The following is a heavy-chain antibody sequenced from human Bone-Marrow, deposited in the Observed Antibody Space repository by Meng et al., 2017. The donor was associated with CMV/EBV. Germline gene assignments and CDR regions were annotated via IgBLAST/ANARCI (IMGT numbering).Heavy chain of an antibody. CDR1: GGTFSSYA. CDR3: ARGGAAGNDAFDI. D-gene: IGHD6-13*01. J-gene: IGHJ3*02. CDR2: IIPIFGTA. Sequence: SVKVSCKASGGTFSSYAISWVRQAPGQGLEWMGGIIPIFGTANYAQKFQGRVTITTDESTSTAYMELSSLRSEDTAVYYCARGGAAGNDAFDIWGQGTMATVSS. V-gene: IGHV1-69*05.